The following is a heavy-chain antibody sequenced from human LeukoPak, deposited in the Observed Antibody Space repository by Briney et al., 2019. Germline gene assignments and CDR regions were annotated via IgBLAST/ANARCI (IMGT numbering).Heavy chain of an antibody. CDR3: ARGRGAANDAFDI. D-gene: IGHD3-10*01. J-gene: IGHJ3*02. Sequence: GGSLRLSCAASGFTVRSDYMSWVRQAPGKGLEWVSVIYSSSITSYADSVKGRFTISRHNSKNTLYLQMNSLRADDTAVYYCARGRGAANDAFDIWGQGTMVSVSS. CDR1: GFTVRSDY. CDR2: IYSSSIT. V-gene: IGHV3-53*04.